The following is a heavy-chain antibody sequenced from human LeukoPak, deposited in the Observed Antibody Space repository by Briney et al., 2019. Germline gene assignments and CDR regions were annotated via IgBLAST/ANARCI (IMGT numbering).Heavy chain of an antibody. CDR2: ISAYNGNT. J-gene: IGHJ4*02. V-gene: IGHV1-18*01. Sequence: ASVKVSSKASGYTFTSYGISWVRQAPGQGLEWMGWISAYNGNTNYAQKLQGRVTMTTDTSTSTAYMELRSLRSDDTAVYYCARDLGIAAAGRLFDYWGQGTLVTVSS. CDR3: ARDLGIAAAGRLFDY. D-gene: IGHD6-13*01. CDR1: GYTFTSYG.